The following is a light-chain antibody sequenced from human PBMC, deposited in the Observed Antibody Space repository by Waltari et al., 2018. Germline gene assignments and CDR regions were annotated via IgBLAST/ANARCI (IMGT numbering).Light chain of an antibody. V-gene: IGKV1-5*03. CDR1: QSISSW. CDR2: KAS. Sequence: DIQMTQSPSTLSASVGDRVTITCRASQSISSWLAWYQQKPGKAPKLLLYKASSLESGVPSRFSGSGSGTEFTRTISSLQPDDFATYYCQQYNSYSGWTFGQGTKVEIK. J-gene: IGKJ1*01. CDR3: QQYNSYSGWT.